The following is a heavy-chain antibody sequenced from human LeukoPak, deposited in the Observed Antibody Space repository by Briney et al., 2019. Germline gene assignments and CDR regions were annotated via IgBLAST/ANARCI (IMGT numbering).Heavy chain of an antibody. CDR1: GGSFSGYY. J-gene: IGHJ4*02. D-gene: IGHD2-2*01. CDR3: ARADCSSTSCYLDY. Sequence: SETLSLTCTVYGGSFSGYYWSWIRQPPGKGLEWIGEINHSGSTNYNPSLKSRVTISVDTSKNQFSLKLSSVTAADTAVYYCARADCSSTSCYLDYWGQGTLVTVSS. CDR2: INHSGST. V-gene: IGHV4-34*01.